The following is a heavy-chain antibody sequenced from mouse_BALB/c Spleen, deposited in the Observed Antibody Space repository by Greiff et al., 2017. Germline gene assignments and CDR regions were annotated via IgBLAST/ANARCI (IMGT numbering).Heavy chain of an antibody. V-gene: IGHV14-3*02. D-gene: IGHD1-1*01. CDR1: GFNIKDTY. Sequence: VQLQQSGAELVKPGASVKLSCTASGFNIKDTYMHWVKQRPEQGLEWIGRIDPANGNTKYDPKFQGKATITADTSSNTAYLQLSSLTSEDTAVYYCARSVLLGAWFAYWGQGTLVTVSA. J-gene: IGHJ3*01. CDR2: IDPANGNT. CDR3: ARSVLLGAWFAY.